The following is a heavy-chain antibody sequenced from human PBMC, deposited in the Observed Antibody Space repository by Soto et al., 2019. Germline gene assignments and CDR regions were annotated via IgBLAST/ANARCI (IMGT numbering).Heavy chain of an antibody. CDR2: IYYSGST. CDR1: GGSISTSSYY. J-gene: IGHJ6*02. V-gene: IGHV4-39*01. D-gene: IGHD3-10*01. Sequence: SETLSLTSTVSGGSISTSSYYWGWIRQPPGKGLEWIGSIYYSGSTYYNPSLKSRVTISVDTSKNQFSLKLSSVTAADTAVYYSLAGSYPFYYYYGMDVWGQGTTVS. CDR3: LAGSYPFYYYYGMDV.